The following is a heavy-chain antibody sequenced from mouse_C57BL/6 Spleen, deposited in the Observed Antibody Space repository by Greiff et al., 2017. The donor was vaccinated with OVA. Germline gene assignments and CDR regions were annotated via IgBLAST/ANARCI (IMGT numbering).Heavy chain of an antibody. Sequence: EVKLQQSGPVLVKPGASVKMSCKASGYTFTDYYMNWVKQSHGKSLEWIGVINPYNGGTSYNQKFKGKATLTVDKSSSTAYMELNSLTSEDSAVYYCARGSGYAMDYWGQGTSVTVSS. V-gene: IGHV1-19*01. CDR3: ARGSGYAMDY. J-gene: IGHJ4*01. CDR1: GYTFTDYY. D-gene: IGHD3-2*02. CDR2: INPYNGGT.